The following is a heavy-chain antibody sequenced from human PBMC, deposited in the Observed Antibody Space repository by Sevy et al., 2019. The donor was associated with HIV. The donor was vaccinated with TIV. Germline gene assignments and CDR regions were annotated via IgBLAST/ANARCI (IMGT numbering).Heavy chain of an antibody. CDR1: GFTFSSYG. CDR2: IWFDGSNT. CDR3: GRALGYCVINSCYGGAVNAFDL. J-gene: IGHJ3*01. V-gene: IGHV3-33*01. Sequence: GGSLRLSCAASGFTFSSYGMHWVRQGPGKGLEWVAVIWFDGSNTYYADSVKGRFTISRDIAKNTLHLQMNSLRAEDTALYYCGRALGYCVINSCYGGAVNAFDLWGQGTMVTVSS. D-gene: IGHD2-2*01.